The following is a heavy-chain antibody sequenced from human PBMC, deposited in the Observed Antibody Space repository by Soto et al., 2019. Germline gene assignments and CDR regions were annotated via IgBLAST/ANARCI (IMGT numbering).Heavy chain of an antibody. J-gene: IGHJ4*02. CDR2: IYYSGST. D-gene: IGHD2-15*01. V-gene: IGHV4-39*01. CDR3: ARLYPYCSGGSCYPGYFDY. Sequence: QLQVQESGPGLVKPSETLSLTCNVSGGSISSSSYYWGWIRQPPGKGLEWIGSIYYSGSTYYNPSLKSRVTISVDTSKNQFSLQLSSVTAADTAVYYCARLYPYCSGGSCYPGYFDYWGQGTLVTVSS. CDR1: GGSISSSSYY.